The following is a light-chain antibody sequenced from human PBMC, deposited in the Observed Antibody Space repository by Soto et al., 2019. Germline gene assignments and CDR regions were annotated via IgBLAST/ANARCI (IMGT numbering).Light chain of an antibody. CDR3: HQYNNWPWT. V-gene: IGKV3-15*01. CDR2: AAS. J-gene: IGKJ1*01. Sequence: TVMTQSPVTLSVSPGDTATLSCMASQRVSSHLAWYQQKPGQAPRLLIYAASTRATGIPVRFSGSGSETEFTLTIRSLQSEDAALYYCHQYNNWPWTFGQGTKVDIK. CDR1: QRVSSH.